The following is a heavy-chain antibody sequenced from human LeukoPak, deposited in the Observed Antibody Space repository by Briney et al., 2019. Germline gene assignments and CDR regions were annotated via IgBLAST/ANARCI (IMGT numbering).Heavy chain of an antibody. CDR2: IFYNGDT. J-gene: IGHJ6*03. CDR1: GGSIRNSY. V-gene: IGHV4-59*01. Sequence: SETLSLTCTVSGGSIRNSYWSWIRQPPGKGLEWIGYIFYNGDTNYNPSLKGRVTISVDTSKNQFSLKLSSVTAADTAVYYCARETSQKGAHYMDVWGKGTTVTISS. D-gene: IGHD3-16*01. CDR3: ARETSQKGAHYMDV.